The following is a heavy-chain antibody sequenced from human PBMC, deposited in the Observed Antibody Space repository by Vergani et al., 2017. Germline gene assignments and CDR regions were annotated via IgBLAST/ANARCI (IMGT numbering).Heavy chain of an antibody. Sequence: EVQLVESGGGLVQPGRSLRLSCTASGFTFGDYAMSWVRQAPGKGLEWVGFIRSKAYGGTPEYAASVKGRFTISRDDSKNTLYLQLSGLKTEDTAVYFCSRGRGYSFGYSDYWGQGTLVTVSS. CDR3: SRGRGYSFGYSDY. CDR1: GFTFGDYA. D-gene: IGHD5-18*01. J-gene: IGHJ4*02. V-gene: IGHV3-49*04. CDR2: IRSKAYGGTP.